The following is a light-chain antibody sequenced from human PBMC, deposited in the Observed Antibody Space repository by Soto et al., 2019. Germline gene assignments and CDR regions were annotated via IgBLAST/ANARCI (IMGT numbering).Light chain of an antibody. CDR3: QQRHSYPIT. V-gene: IGKV1-9*01. Sequence: IQLTQSPSSLSASVGDRVTITCRASQDISSLLVWYQQIPGRAPKLLLSAASILHSGVPSRFSGSGSGTDFTLTIASLQPEDFATYYCQQRHSYPITFGQGTRLEIK. CDR1: QDISSL. J-gene: IGKJ5*01. CDR2: AAS.